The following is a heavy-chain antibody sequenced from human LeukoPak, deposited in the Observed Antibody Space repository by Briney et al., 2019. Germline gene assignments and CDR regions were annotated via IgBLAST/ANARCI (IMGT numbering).Heavy chain of an antibody. CDR3: ARDRYYDSSGILDY. CDR1: GGSISSSSYY. Sequence: PSETLSLTCTVSGGSISSSSYYWGWIRQPPGKGLEWIGNIYYSGSTYYNPSLKSRVTISVDTSKNQFSLKLSSVTAADTAVYYCARDRYYDSSGILDYWGQGTLVTVSS. CDR2: IYYSGST. D-gene: IGHD3-22*01. V-gene: IGHV4-39*07. J-gene: IGHJ4*02.